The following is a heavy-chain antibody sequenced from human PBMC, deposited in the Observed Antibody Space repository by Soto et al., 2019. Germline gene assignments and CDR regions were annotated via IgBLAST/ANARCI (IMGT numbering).Heavy chain of an antibody. J-gene: IGHJ1*01. CDR2: ISYDGSNK. D-gene: IGHD1-1*01. CDR3: ARGREPRVRRWLQVDYFQH. Sequence: QVQLVESGGGVVQPGRSLRLSCAASGFTFSSYAMHWVRQAPGKGLEWVAVISYDGSNKYYADSVKGRFTISRDNSKNTLYLQMNSLRAEDTAVYYCARGREPRVRRWLQVDYFQHWGQGTLVTVSS. CDR1: GFTFSSYA. V-gene: IGHV3-30-3*01.